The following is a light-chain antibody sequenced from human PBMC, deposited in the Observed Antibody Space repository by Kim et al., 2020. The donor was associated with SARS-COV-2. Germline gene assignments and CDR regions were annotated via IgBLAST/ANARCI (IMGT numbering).Light chain of an antibody. Sequence: DIQMTQSPSSLSASIGDTVTITCRASQSIGPYLNWYQQKPGKVPKLLIYSASTLQSGVPPNFSGSGSGTDFTLTINSLQPEDVATYYCQQSFNSVYTFGQGTKLEI. CDR2: SAS. CDR3: QQSFNSVYT. J-gene: IGKJ2*01. CDR1: QSIGPY. V-gene: IGKV1-39*01.